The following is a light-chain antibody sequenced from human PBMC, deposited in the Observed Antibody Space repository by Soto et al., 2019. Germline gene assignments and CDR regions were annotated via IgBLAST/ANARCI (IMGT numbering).Light chain of an antibody. CDR2: ATS. CDR1: QSVGNN. CDR3: XQYGDWPLT. Sequence: EIVVTQSPATLSVSPGERATLSCRASQSVGNNFAWYQQKPGQAPRLLIFATSTRATGVPARFSGSGSGTEXXXXXXXLXSEDFAVHYCXQYGDWPLTFGGGAKVEIE. V-gene: IGKV3-15*01. J-gene: IGKJ4*01.